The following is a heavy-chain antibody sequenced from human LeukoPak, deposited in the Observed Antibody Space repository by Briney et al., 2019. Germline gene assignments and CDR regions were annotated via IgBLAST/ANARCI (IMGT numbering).Heavy chain of an antibody. D-gene: IGHD3-22*01. V-gene: IGHV3-23*01. Sequence: GGSLRLSCAASGFTFSSYAMSWVRQAPGKGLEWVSAISGSGGSTYYADSVKGRFTISRDNSKNTLYLQMNSLRAEDTAVYYCARDLGYGEYDSSGYPQFYFDYWGQGTLVTVSS. CDR2: ISGSGGST. CDR3: ARDLGYGEYDSSGYPQFYFDY. CDR1: GFTFSSYA. J-gene: IGHJ4*02.